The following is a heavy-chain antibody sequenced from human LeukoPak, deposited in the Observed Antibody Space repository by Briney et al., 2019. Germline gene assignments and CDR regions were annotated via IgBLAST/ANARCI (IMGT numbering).Heavy chain of an antibody. CDR1: GGSISSSSYY. J-gene: IGHJ5*02. CDR3: ARHGSGLHYWFDP. D-gene: IGHD4-11*01. V-gene: IGHV4-39*01. Sequence: SETLSLTCTVSGGSISSSSYYWGWIRQPPGKGLEWIGSIYYSGSTYYNPSLKSRVTISVDTSKNQFSLKLSSVTAADTAVYYCARHGSGLHYWFDPWGQGTLVTVSS. CDR2: IYYSGST.